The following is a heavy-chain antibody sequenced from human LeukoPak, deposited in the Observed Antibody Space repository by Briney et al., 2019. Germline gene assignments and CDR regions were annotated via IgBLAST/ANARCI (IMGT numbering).Heavy chain of an antibody. CDR2: INPNSGGT. CDR3: ARGVGATTLDYYYYYYMDV. Sequence: ASVTVSFTSSGYSFTVYYMHWVRQAPGQGLGWMGWINPNSGGTNFAQKFQGRVTMTRDTSMTTAYMELRSLRSEDTAVYYCARGVGATTLDYYYYYYMDVWGKGTTVTVSS. V-gene: IGHV1-2*02. CDR1: GYSFTVYY. D-gene: IGHD1-26*01. J-gene: IGHJ6*03.